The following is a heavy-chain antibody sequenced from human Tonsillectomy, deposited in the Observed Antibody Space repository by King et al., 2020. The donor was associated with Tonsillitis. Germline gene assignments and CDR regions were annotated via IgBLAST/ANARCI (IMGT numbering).Heavy chain of an antibody. V-gene: IGHV1-69*06. Sequence: VQLVESGAEVKKPGSSVKVSCKASGGTFSTYAISWVRQAPGQGLEWMGGIIPIFGTAHYAQKFQGRVTITADKSTSTAYMELSSLRSEDTAVYYCVWAYCSSTSCYGYYYHMDVWGKGTTVTVSS. D-gene: IGHD2-2*01. CDR1: GGTFSTYA. CDR2: IIPIFGTA. CDR3: VWAYCSSTSCYGYYYHMDV. J-gene: IGHJ6*03.